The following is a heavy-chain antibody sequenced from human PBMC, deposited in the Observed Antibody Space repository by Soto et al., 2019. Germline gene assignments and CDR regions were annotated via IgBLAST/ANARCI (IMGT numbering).Heavy chain of an antibody. J-gene: IGHJ4*02. V-gene: IGHV4-38-2*01. Sequence: PSETLSLTCAVSGYSISSGYYWGWIRQPPGKGLEWIGSIYHSGRTYYNPSLKSRLTISLDTSKNQFSLKLTSVTAADTALYFCATTSGSFQYWGQGTLVTVSS. D-gene: IGHD1-26*01. CDR3: ATTSGSFQY. CDR2: IYHSGRT. CDR1: GYSISSGYY.